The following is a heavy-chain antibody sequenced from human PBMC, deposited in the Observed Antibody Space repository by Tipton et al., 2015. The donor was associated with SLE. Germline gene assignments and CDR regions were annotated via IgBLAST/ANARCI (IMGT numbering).Heavy chain of an antibody. J-gene: IGHJ4*02. CDR2: IYHSGST. D-gene: IGHD2-2*01. V-gene: IGHV4-38-2*01. CDR1: GYSISSGCY. Sequence: TLSLTCAVSGYSISSGCYWGWVRQPPGKGLEWIGYIYHSGSTNYNPSLKSRVTISVDTSKNQFSLKLSSVTAADTAVYYCARVSIAVVPGYFDYWGQGTLVTVSS. CDR3: ARVSIAVVPGYFDY.